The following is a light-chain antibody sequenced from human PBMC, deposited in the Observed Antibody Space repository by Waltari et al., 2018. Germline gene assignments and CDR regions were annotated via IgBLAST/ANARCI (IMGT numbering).Light chain of an antibody. J-gene: IGKJ5*01. Sequence: DIVMTQSPDSLAVSLGERATINCKSSQSVLSSSNNKNFLAWYQQKPGQPPKLFIYWASTRESGVPDRFSGSGSGTDFTLTINSLQAEDVAVYYCQQYYSAPLAFGQGTRLEIK. CDR1: QSVLSSSNNKNF. CDR2: WAS. CDR3: QQYYSAPLA. V-gene: IGKV4-1*01.